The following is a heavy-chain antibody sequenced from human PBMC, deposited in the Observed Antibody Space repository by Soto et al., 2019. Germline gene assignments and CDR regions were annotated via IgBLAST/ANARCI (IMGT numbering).Heavy chain of an antibody. CDR1: GGTFSSYA. Sequence: ASVKVSCKASGGTFSSYAISWVRQAPGQGLEWMGGIIPIFGTANYAQKFQGRVTITADESTSTAYMELSSLRSDDTAVYYCARDLPDYYDSSGYYGYYGMDVWGQGTTVTVSS. CDR2: IIPIFGTA. V-gene: IGHV1-69*13. CDR3: ARDLPDYYDSSGYYGYYGMDV. D-gene: IGHD3-22*01. J-gene: IGHJ6*02.